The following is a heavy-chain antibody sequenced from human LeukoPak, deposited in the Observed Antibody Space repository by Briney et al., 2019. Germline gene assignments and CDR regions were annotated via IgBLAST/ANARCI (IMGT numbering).Heavy chain of an antibody. Sequence: SETLSLTCAIYGGSFSHYYWSWIRQPPGKGLGWVGEIHPSGSTSFNPSLESRVSISKDTSKNQFSLKLTSVTAADTAVYYCSRGSDEPKTGDYWGQGTLVTVSS. V-gene: IGHV4-34*01. J-gene: IGHJ4*02. CDR1: GGSFSHYY. CDR3: SRGSDEPKTGDY. D-gene: IGHD6-25*01. CDR2: IHPSGST.